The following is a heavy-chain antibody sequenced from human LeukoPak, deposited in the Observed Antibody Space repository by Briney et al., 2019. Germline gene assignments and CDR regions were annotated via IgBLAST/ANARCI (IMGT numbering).Heavy chain of an antibody. Sequence: SQTLSLTCAVSGDTISSNSAAWNWIRQSPSRGLEWLGRTYYRSKWYNDYAVSVKSRITINPDTSKNQFSLQLSSVAPEDTAVYYCAGGYSSGGKWFDPWGQGTLVTVSS. CDR1: GDTISSNSAA. D-gene: IGHD6-19*01. CDR2: TYYRSKWYN. J-gene: IGHJ5*02. CDR3: AGGYSSGGKWFDP. V-gene: IGHV6-1*01.